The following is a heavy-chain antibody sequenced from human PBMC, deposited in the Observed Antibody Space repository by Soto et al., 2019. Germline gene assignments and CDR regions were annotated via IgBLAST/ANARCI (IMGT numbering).Heavy chain of an antibody. CDR2: ISSSSSYI. V-gene: IGHV3-21*01. Sequence: EVQLVESGGGLVKPGGSLRLSCAASGFTFSSYSMNWVRQAPGKGLEWVSSISSSSSYIYYADSVKGRFTISRDNAKNSLYLQMNSLRAEDTAVYYCARGSGGYDFTFTFDYWGQGTLVTVSS. CDR3: ARGSGGYDFTFTFDY. J-gene: IGHJ4*02. D-gene: IGHD5-12*01. CDR1: GFTFSSYS.